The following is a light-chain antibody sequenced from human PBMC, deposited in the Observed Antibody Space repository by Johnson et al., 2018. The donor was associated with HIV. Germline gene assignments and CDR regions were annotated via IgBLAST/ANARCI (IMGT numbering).Light chain of an antibody. CDR3: GTWDSSLSDPYV. V-gene: IGLV1-51*01. Sequence: QSVLTQPPSVSAAPGQKVTISCSGSSSNIGNNYVSWYQQLPGTAPKLLIYDNNKRPPGIPDRFSGSKSGTSATLGITGLQTGDEADYYCGTWDSSLSDPYVFGTGTQVTVL. CDR2: DNN. CDR1: SSNIGNNY. J-gene: IGLJ1*01.